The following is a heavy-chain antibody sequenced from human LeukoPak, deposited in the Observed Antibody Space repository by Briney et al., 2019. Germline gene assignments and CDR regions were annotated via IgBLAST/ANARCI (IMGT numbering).Heavy chain of an antibody. Sequence: SETLSLTCAVSGGSISSSYWWSWVRQPPGKGLEWIGEIYHSGSTNYNPSLKSRVTISVDKSKNQFSLKLSSVSAADTAVYYCARSIRGYSSGWYYFDYWGQGTLITVSS. J-gene: IGHJ4*02. CDR3: ARSIRGYSSGWYYFDY. CDR2: IYHSGST. V-gene: IGHV4-4*02. CDR1: GGSISSSYW. D-gene: IGHD6-19*01.